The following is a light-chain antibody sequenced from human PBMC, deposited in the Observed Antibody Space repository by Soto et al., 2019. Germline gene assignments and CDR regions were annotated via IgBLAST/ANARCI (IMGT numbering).Light chain of an antibody. CDR3: QVWDSSTGSVV. Sequence: SSELTQPLSVSVALGRTARITCGGNNIKSKNVHWYQQKPGQAPVLVIYRDYNRPSGIPERFSGSNSGNTATLTISRGQAGDEADYYCQVWDSSTGSVVFGGGTKLTVL. J-gene: IGLJ2*01. CDR2: RDY. V-gene: IGLV3-9*01. CDR1: NIKSKN.